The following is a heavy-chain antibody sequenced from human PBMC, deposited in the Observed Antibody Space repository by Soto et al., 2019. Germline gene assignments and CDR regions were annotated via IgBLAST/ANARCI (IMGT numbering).Heavy chain of an antibody. Sequence: GGSLRLSCAASGFTFSSYAMSWVRQAPGKGLEWVSAISGSGGSTYYADSVKGRFTISRDNSKNTLYLQMNSLRAEDTAVYYCAKVRVGYSYGQTTLNWFDPWGQGTLVTVSS. V-gene: IGHV3-23*01. D-gene: IGHD5-18*01. CDR1: GFTFSSYA. J-gene: IGHJ5*02. CDR3: AKVRVGYSYGQTTLNWFDP. CDR2: ISGSGGST.